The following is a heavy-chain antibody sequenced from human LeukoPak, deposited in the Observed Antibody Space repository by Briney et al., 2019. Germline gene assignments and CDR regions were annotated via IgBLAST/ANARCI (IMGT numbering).Heavy chain of an antibody. CDR3: ARRAGEYSHPYDY. D-gene: IGHD4-17*01. CDR1: GFTVSSNS. CDR2: IYSDNT. V-gene: IGHV3-53*01. Sequence: PGGSLRLSCTVSGFTVSSNSMSWVRQAPGKGLEWVSFIYSDNTHYSDSMKGRFIISRDNSKNTLYLQMNSLRADDTAVYYCARRAGEYSHPYDYWGQGTLVTVSS. J-gene: IGHJ4*02.